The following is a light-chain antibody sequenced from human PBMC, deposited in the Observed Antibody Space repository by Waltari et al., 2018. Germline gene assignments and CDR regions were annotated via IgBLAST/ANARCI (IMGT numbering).Light chain of an antibody. J-gene: IGKJ1*01. CDR1: QSVSVN. V-gene: IGKV3-15*01. CDR2: GAS. Sequence: ETVMTQSPVILSVSPGERATLSCRASQSVSVNLAWYQQKPGQSPRLLISGASTRAPGIPARFSGSGSGTDFHRPIGSLQSEDFAVYYCQQYNSWPQTFGQGTKVEIK. CDR3: QQYNSWPQT.